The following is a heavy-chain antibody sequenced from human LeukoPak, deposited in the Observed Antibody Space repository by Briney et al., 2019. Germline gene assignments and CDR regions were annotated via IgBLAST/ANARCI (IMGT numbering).Heavy chain of an antibody. CDR2: INPNSGGT. V-gene: IGHV1-2*02. D-gene: IGHD1-26*01. J-gene: IGHJ4*02. CDR3: ARDSGSYTDY. Sequence: ASVKVSCKASGYTFTSYDINWVRQATGQGLEWMGWINPNSGGTNYAQKFQGRVTMTRDTSISTAYMELSRLRSDDTAVYYCARDSGSYTDYWGQGTLVTVSS. CDR1: GYTFTSYD.